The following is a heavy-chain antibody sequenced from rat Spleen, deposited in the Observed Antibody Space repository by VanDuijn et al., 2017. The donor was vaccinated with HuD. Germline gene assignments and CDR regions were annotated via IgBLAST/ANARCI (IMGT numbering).Heavy chain of an antibody. CDR1: GFSLTSYH. J-gene: IGHJ3*01. CDR2: IWGNGSP. Sequence: QVQLKESGPGLVQPSQTLSLTCTVSGFSLTSYHVHWVRQPPGKGLEWMGVIWGNGSPNYNSALKSRLSISRDTSKSQVFLKLNSLQTEDTAIYFCTSPFRWFAYWGQGTLVTVSS. V-gene: IGHV2-13*01. CDR3: TSPFRWFAY.